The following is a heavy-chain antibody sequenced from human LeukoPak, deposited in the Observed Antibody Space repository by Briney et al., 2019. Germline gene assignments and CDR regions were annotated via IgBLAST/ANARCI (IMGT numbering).Heavy chain of an antibody. V-gene: IGHV1-2*06. J-gene: IGHJ4*02. Sequence: GASVKVSCKASGYTFTDYYIHWVRQAPGQGLEWMGRVNPNSGGTIYVQKFQGRVTMTRDTSISTVYMELSRLRSDDTAVYYCARGLYSGDWGVDCWGQGTLVTVSS. CDR2: VNPNSGGT. CDR1: GYTFTDYY. CDR3: ARGLYSGDWGVDC. D-gene: IGHD2-21*02.